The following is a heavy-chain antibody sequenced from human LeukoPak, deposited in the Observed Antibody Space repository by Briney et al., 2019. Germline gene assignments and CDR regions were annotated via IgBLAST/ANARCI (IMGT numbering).Heavy chain of an antibody. V-gene: IGHV4-34*01. D-gene: IGHD2-2*01. CDR1: GGSFSGYY. CDR2: INHSGST. Sequence: SETLSLTCAVYGGSFSGYYWSWIRQPPGKGLEWIGEINHSGSTNYNPSLKSRVTISVDTSKNQFSLKLSSVTAADTAVYYCARRTGYCSSTSCYGNYYYYYYMDVWGKGTTVTVSS. J-gene: IGHJ6*03. CDR3: ARRTGYCSSTSCYGNYYYYYYMDV.